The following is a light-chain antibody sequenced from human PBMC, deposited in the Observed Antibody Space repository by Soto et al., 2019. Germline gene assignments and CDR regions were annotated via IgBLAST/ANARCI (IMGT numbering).Light chain of an antibody. Sequence: IQLTQSPSSLSASVGDRVTITCRASQGINTFLAWYQQKAGKAPKLLIYAASTLQSGVPSRFSGSGSGTEFTLTISSLEPDDFATYYCQQYKSYSWTFGQGTKVDIK. CDR2: AAS. CDR1: QGINTF. V-gene: IGKV1-9*01. J-gene: IGKJ1*01. CDR3: QQYKSYSWT.